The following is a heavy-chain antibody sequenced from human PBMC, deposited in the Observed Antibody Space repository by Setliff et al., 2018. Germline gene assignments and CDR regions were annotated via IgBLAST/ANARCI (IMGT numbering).Heavy chain of an antibody. Sequence: SVKVSCKVSGGTFINYGINWVRQAPGQGLEWMGRIIPKFGASTYAQKFQGRVTMTTDTSTSTAYMELSSLRSDDTAVYYCARGNSNYYLFDYWGQGTLVTVSS. J-gene: IGHJ4*02. D-gene: IGHD4-4*01. CDR1: GGTFINYG. V-gene: IGHV1-69*05. CDR3: ARGNSNYYLFDY. CDR2: IIPKFGAS.